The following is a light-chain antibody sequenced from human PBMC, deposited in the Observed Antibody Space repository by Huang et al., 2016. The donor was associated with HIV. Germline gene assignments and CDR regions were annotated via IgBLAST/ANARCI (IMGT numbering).Light chain of an antibody. CDR2: DAS. J-gene: IGKJ2*01. Sequence: DIQMTQSPSSLAASVGDRVTITCPASQDITKFLNWYQQKPGQPPKLLMYDASTLETGVPSRFSGSGSGTHFSFTISSLQPEDFAIYYCQHYDSLPYTFGQGTKLEIK. V-gene: IGKV1-33*01. CDR3: QHYDSLPYT. CDR1: QDITKF.